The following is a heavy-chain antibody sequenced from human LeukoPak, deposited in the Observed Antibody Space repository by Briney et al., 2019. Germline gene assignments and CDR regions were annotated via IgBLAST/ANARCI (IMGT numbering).Heavy chain of an antibody. CDR2: ISYDGSNK. J-gene: IGHJ4*02. V-gene: IGHV3-30*18. CDR1: GFTFSSYG. D-gene: IGHD1-26*01. Sequence: GGSLRLSCAASGFTFSSYGMHWVRQAPGKGLEWVAVISYDGSNKYYADSVKGRFTISRDNSKNTLYLQMNSLRAEDTAVYYCAKDPSSDIVGANVDYWGQGTLVTVSS. CDR3: AKDPSSDIVGANVDY.